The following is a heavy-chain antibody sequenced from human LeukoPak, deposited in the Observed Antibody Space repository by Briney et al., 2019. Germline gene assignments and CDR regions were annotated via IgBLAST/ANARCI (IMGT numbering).Heavy chain of an antibody. Sequence: GASVKVSCKASGYTFTGYYMHWVRQAPGQGLEWMGWINPNSGGTNYAQKFQGRVTMTRDTSISTAYMELSRLRSDGTAVYYCALDILTGYYAFDIWGQGTMVTVSS. V-gene: IGHV1-2*02. CDR2: INPNSGGT. D-gene: IGHD3-9*01. CDR1: GYTFTGYY. J-gene: IGHJ3*02. CDR3: ALDILTGYYAFDI.